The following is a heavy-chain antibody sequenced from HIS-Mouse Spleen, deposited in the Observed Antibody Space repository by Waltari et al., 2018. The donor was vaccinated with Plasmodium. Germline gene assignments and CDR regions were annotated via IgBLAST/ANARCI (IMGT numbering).Heavy chain of an antibody. V-gene: IGHV1-2*02. Sequence: QVQLVQSGAEVKKPGASVKVSCKASGYTFTGYYIQWVRQSPGHGLEWMGWINPNSGGTNYAQKFQGRVTMTRDTSISTAYMELSRLRSDDTAVYYCARVLGYKAAAGTFVEYFQHWGQGTLVTVSS. CDR3: ARVLGYKAAAGTFVEYFQH. CDR2: INPNSGGT. CDR1: GYTFTGYY. J-gene: IGHJ1*01. D-gene: IGHD6-13*01.